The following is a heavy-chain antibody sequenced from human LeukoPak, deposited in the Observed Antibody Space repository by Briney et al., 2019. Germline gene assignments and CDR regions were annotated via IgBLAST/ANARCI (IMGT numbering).Heavy chain of an antibody. CDR1: GASFSSSH. D-gene: IGHD2/OR15-2a*01. CDR3: SEGYFEPFDH. V-gene: IGHV4-59*01. CDR2: LSYTGKT. J-gene: IGHJ4*02. Sequence: PSETLSLTCVVSGASFSSSHWNWIRQLPGKRLEWIGCLSYTGKTDYNPSLTSRVTISLDTSKNQVSLKLRSVTPADTAVYYCSEGYFEPFDHWGQGTLVTVSS.